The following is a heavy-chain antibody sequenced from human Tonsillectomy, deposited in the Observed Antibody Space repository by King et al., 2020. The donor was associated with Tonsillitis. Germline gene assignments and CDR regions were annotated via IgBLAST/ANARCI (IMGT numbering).Heavy chain of an antibody. CDR2: ISYNGMSS. D-gene: IGHD3-3*01. V-gene: IGHV3-23*04. CDR3: AKAKEPRSGITCFDY. Sequence: VQLVESGGGLVQPGGSLRLSCEASGFTFKSHGIHWVRRAPGKGLEWVSGISYNGMSSYYSNSVGRRFSISRDNSKSTVTLEMKSLRAEDTGVYFCAKAKEPRSGITCFDYWGQGTRVTVSS. J-gene: IGHJ4*02. CDR1: GFTFKSHG.